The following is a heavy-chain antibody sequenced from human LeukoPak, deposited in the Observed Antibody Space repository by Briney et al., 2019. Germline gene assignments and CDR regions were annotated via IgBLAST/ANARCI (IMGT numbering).Heavy chain of an antibody. CDR2: IYYTGIT. CDR1: DASINNNNYF. Sequence: SESLSLTCTVSDASINNNNYFWGWIRQPPGEGLEWIGNIYYTGITSYNPSLKSRVTISVDTSKNQFSLRLSSVTAADTAVYYCARVSVAATVYYYYYYYMDVWGKGTTVTVSS. CDR3: ARVSVAATVYYYYYYYMDV. V-gene: IGHV4-39*01. D-gene: IGHD2-15*01. J-gene: IGHJ6*03.